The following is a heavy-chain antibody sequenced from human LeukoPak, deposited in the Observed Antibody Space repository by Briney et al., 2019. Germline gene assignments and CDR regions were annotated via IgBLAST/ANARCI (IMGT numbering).Heavy chain of an antibody. CDR2: INPNSGGT. D-gene: IGHD6-13*01. CDR3: ARSRAAWYRHNWFDP. J-gene: IGHJ5*02. V-gene: IGHV1-2*02. CDR1: GYTFTGYY. Sequence: ASVKVSCKASGYTFTGYYMHWVRQAPGQGLEWMGWINPNSGGTNYAQKFQGRVTMTWDTSISTAYMELSRLRSDDTAVYYCARSRAAWYRHNWFDPWGQGTLVTVSS.